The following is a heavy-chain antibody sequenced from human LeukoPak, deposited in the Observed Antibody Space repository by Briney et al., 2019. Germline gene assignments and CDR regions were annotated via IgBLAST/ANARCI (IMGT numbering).Heavy chain of an antibody. Sequence: GGSLRLPCAASGFTFSSYSMNWVRQAPGKGLEWVSSISSSSSYIYYADSVKGRFTISRDNAKNSLYLQMNSLRAEDTAVYYCARAHGNWFDPWGQGTLVTVSS. CDR1: GFTFSSYS. CDR2: ISSSSSYI. V-gene: IGHV3-21*01. CDR3: ARAHGNWFDP. J-gene: IGHJ5*02.